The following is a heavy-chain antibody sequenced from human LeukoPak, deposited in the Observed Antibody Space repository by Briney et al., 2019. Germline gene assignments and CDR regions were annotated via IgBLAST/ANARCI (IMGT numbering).Heavy chain of an antibody. J-gene: IGHJ4*02. Sequence: SETLSLTCTVSGGSISSYYWSWIRQPAGKGLEWIGRIYTSGSTNYNPSLKSRVTMSVDTSKNQFSLKLSSVTAADTAVYYCARDHYDFCSGYQWDTFDYWGQGTLVTVSS. V-gene: IGHV4-4*07. CDR3: ARDHYDFCSGYQWDTFDY. D-gene: IGHD3-3*01. CDR2: IYTSGST. CDR1: GGSISSYY.